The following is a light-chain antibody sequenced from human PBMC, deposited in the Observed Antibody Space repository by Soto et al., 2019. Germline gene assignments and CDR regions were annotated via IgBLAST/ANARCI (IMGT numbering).Light chain of an antibody. CDR2: EAT. V-gene: IGLV2-23*01. CDR1: SNDVGSFNL. CDR3: CSYARSSTVV. Sequence: QSALTQPASVSGSPGQSITISCSGTSNDVGSFNLVSWYQQHPGKVPKLMIYEATKRPSGVSNRFSGSKSGNTASMTISGLQDEDEADYYCCSYARSSTVVFGGGTKLTVL. J-gene: IGLJ2*01.